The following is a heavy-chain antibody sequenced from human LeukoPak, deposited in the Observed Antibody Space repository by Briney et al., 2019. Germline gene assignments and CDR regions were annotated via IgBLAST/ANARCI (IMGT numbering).Heavy chain of an antibody. CDR3: ARHRATYYYDSSGYYFDY. CDR2: IYPGDSDT. D-gene: IGHD3-22*01. CDR1: GYSFTSYW. V-gene: IGHV5-51*01. J-gene: IGHJ4*02. Sequence: GESLKISCKGSGYSFTSYWIGWVGHMAGKDLEWMGIIYPGDSDTRYSPSFQGQGTISADKSTSTAYLQWSSLKASDTAMDYCARHRATYYYDSSGYYFDYWGQGPLVTVSS.